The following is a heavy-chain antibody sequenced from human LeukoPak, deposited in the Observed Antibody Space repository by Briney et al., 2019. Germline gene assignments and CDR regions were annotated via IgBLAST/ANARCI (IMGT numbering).Heavy chain of an antibody. V-gene: IGHV4-38-2*02. J-gene: IGHJ4*02. D-gene: IGHD4-17*01. CDR1: GYSISSGYY. CDR3: AREGDDYGDYAPPFDY. CDR2: IYHSGST. Sequence: SETLSLTCTVSGYSISSGYYWGWIRQPPGKGLEWIGSIYHSGSTYYNPSLKSRVTISVDTSKNQFSLKLSSVTAADTAVYYCAREGDDYGDYAPPFDYWGQGTLVTVSS.